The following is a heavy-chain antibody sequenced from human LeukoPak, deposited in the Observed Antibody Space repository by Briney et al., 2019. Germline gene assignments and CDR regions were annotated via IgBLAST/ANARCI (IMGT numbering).Heavy chain of an antibody. CDR3: ARESIWSSLKDY. J-gene: IGHJ4*02. D-gene: IGHD2-8*01. V-gene: IGHV1-2*02. Sequence: GASVKVSCKASGYTFTGYYIHWVRQAPGQGLESMGWINPDTGGTNYAQKFQGRVTMTRDTSITTAYMELSRLKSDDTAVYFCARESIWSSLKDYWGQGTLVPVSS. CDR1: GYTFTGYY. CDR2: INPDTGGT.